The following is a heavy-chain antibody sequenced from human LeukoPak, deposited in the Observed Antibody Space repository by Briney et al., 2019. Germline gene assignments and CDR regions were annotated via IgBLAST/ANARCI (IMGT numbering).Heavy chain of an antibody. CDR2: ISSSSYI. CDR3: ARGVHYDFWSGSCFDY. D-gene: IGHD3-3*01. CDR1: GFTFSSYE. J-gene: IGHJ4*02. Sequence: GGSLRLSCAASGFTFSSYEMNWVRQAPGKGLEWVSYISSSSYIYYADSVKGRFTISRDNAKNSLYLQMNSLRAEDTAVYYCARGVHYDFWSGSCFDYWGQGTLVTVSS. V-gene: IGHV3-48*03.